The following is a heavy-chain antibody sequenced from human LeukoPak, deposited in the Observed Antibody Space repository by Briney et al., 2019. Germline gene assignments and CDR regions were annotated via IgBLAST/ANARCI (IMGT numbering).Heavy chain of an antibody. CDR1: GYTFTSYG. J-gene: IGHJ5*02. D-gene: IGHD4-23*01. V-gene: IGHV1-18*01. CDR3: ARADDDYGGNYRFDP. Sequence: ASVKVSCKASGYTFTSYGISWVRQAPGQGLEWMGWISAYNGNTNYAQRLQGRVTVTTDTSTSTAYMELRSLRSDDTAVYYCARADDDYGGNYRFDPWGQGTLVTVSS. CDR2: ISAYNGNT.